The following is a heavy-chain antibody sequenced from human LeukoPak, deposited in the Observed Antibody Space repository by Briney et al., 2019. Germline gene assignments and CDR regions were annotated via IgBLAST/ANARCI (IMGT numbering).Heavy chain of an antibody. CDR2: FDPEDGET. Sequence: ASVKVSCKVSGYTLTKLSMHWVRQAPGKGLEWMGGFDPEDGETIYAQKFQGRVTMTEDTSTDTAYMELSSLRSEDTAVYYCASWGSSGYQFDYWGQGTLVTVSS. V-gene: IGHV1-24*01. J-gene: IGHJ4*02. CDR3: ASWGSSGYQFDY. CDR1: GYTLTKLS. D-gene: IGHD3-22*01.